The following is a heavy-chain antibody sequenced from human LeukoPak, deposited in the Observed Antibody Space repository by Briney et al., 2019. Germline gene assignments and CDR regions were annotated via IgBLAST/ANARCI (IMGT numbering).Heavy chain of an antibody. CDR3: ARGHSSSWTKYYFDY. CDR1: GFTFDDYA. Sequence: GRSLRLSCAASGFTFDDYAMHWVRQAPGKGLEWVSGISWNSGSIGYADSVKDRFTISRDNAKNSLYLQMNSLRAEDTAVYYCARGHSSSWTKYYFDYWGQGTLVTVSS. V-gene: IGHV3-9*01. CDR2: ISWNSGSI. J-gene: IGHJ4*02. D-gene: IGHD6-13*01.